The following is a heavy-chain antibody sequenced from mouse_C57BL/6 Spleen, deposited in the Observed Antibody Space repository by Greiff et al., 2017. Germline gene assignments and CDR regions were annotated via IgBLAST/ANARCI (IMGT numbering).Heavy chain of an antibody. CDR3: ARHYDYDGYYAMDY. D-gene: IGHD2-4*01. Sequence: EVKLQESGGDLVKPGGSLKLSCAASGFTFSSYGMSWVRQTPDKRLEWVATISSGGSYTYYPDSVKGRFTISRDNAKNTLYLQMSSLKSEDTAIYYCARHYDYDGYYAMDYWGQGTSVTVSS. CDR2: ISSGGSYT. CDR1: GFTFSSYG. J-gene: IGHJ4*01. V-gene: IGHV5-6*01.